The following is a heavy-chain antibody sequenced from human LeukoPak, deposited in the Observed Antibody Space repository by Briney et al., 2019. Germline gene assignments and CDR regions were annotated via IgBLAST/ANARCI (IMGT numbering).Heavy chain of an antibody. V-gene: IGHV3-49*04. Sequence: GGSLRLSCTASGFTFGDYAMSWVRQAPGKGLEWVGSIRSKAYGGTTEYAASVKGRFTISRDDSKSIAYLQMNSLKTEDTAVYYCAKSGLNRFDYWGQGTLVTVSS. CDR3: AKSGLNRFDY. J-gene: IGHJ4*02. CDR1: GFTFGDYA. CDR2: IRSKAYGGTT. D-gene: IGHD2-15*01.